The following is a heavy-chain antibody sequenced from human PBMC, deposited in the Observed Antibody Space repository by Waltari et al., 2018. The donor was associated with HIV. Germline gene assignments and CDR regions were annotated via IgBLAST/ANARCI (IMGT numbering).Heavy chain of an antibody. Sequence: VKLVESGGGLVQPGGSLRLSCSASGFDLSSYWMTWVRQVPGKGLEWVANINQNGSEQYYAESVKGRFTISRDNAKKSVSLQMNSLRVADSAIYYCAGGPNWDWGQGIPVTVSS. D-gene: IGHD2-8*01. CDR3: AGGPNWD. V-gene: IGHV3-7*04. J-gene: IGHJ4*02. CDR2: INQNGSEQ. CDR1: GFDLSSYW.